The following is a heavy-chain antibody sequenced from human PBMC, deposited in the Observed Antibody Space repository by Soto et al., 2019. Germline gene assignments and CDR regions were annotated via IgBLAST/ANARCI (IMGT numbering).Heavy chain of an antibody. D-gene: IGHD6-6*01. CDR2: IGDNGGYR. J-gene: IGHJ4*02. CDR1: GFTFSNYA. V-gene: IGHV3-23*01. Sequence: GGSLRLSCAASGFTFSNYAMSWVRQAPGKGLEWISCIGDNGGYRHYADSVEGRFTMSRDNSKTTLYLPMSSLVAEDTAVYFCAKEMSLGRPYDYWGLRTRVTV. CDR3: AKEMSLGRPYDY.